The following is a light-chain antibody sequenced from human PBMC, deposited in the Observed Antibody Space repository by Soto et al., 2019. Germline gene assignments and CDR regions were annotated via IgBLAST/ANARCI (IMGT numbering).Light chain of an antibody. CDR3: KKCSFSPLT. CDR1: QSVTNNY. Sequence: EIVLTQSPGTLSLSPGERATLSCRASQSVTNNYLAWYQQKPGQAPRLLIYDASSRATGVPDRFSGSGSGTDFTLTISRLEPEDFAVYYCKKCSFSPLTFGGGTKVEIK. V-gene: IGKV3-20*01. J-gene: IGKJ4*01. CDR2: DAS.